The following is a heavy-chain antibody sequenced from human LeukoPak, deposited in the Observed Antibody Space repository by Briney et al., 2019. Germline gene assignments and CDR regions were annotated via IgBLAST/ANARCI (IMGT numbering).Heavy chain of an antibody. V-gene: IGHV4-39*01. CDR2: IYYSGST. CDR1: GGSISSSSYY. CDR3: ARHYDSSGYYTLTTFDY. D-gene: IGHD3-22*01. Sequence: PSQTLSPTCTVSGGSISSSSYYWGWIRQPPGKGLEWIGSIYYSGSTYYNPSLKSRVTISVDTSKNQFSLKLSSVTAADTAVYYCARHYDSSGYYTLTTFDYWGQGTLVTVSS. J-gene: IGHJ4*02.